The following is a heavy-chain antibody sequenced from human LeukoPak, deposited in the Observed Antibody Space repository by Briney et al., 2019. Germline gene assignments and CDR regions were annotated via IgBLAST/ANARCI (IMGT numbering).Heavy chain of an antibody. Sequence: SETLSLTCTVSGGSISSSSYYWGWIRQPPGKGLEWIGYIYYSGSTNYNPSLKSRVTISVDTSKNQFSLKLSSVTAADTAVYYCARGLELPPGSAFDIWGQGTMVTVSS. V-gene: IGHV4-39*07. J-gene: IGHJ3*02. D-gene: IGHD1-26*01. CDR1: GGSISSSSYY. CDR3: ARGLELPPGSAFDI. CDR2: IYYSGST.